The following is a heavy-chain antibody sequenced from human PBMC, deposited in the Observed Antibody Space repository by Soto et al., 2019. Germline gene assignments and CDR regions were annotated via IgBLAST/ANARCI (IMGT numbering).Heavy chain of an antibody. CDR2: IYYSGST. J-gene: IGHJ4*02. CDR3: ARHPRLEGIWWSYRYVS. CDR1: GGSISSSSYY. Sequence: SETLSLTCTVSGGSISSSSYYWGWIRQPPGKGLEWIGSIYYSGSTYYNPSLKSRVTISVDTSKNQFSLKLSSVTAADTAVYYCARHPRLEGIWWSYRYVSRGQGTLVTVSS. V-gene: IGHV4-39*01. D-gene: IGHD3-16*02.